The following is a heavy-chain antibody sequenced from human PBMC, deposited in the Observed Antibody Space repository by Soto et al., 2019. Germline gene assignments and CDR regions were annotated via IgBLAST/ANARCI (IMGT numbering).Heavy chain of an antibody. CDR3: AVFFFKQMTEYEIGLWSRIPVNRSSDL. CDR2: IDPSDSCT. CDR1: GYIFARHS. J-gene: IGHJ2*01. V-gene: IGHV5-10-1*01. D-gene: IGHD2-21*01. Sequence: GQGVKVTGSGSGYIFARHSSSWVSLVPGKGLEWMGGIDPSDSCTNYSPSFQGHVTISADESISTAYLQGSSLKASDTAMYYCAVFFFKQMTEYEIGLWSRIPVNRSSDL.